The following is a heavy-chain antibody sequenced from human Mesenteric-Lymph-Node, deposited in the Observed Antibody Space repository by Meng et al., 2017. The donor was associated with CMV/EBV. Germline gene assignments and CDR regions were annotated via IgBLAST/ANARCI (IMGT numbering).Heavy chain of an antibody. Sequence: SETLSLTCTVSGGSISSSDYYWGWIRQPPGKGLEWIGNIYYSGTAYYNPSLKSRVTISVDTSRNQFSLNLNSVTAADAAVYYCARSTVFEIYDYWGQGTLVTVSS. CDR2: IYYSGTA. J-gene: IGHJ4*02. CDR3: ARSTVFEIYDY. CDR1: GGSISSSDYY. V-gene: IGHV4-39*07. D-gene: IGHD3-3*01.